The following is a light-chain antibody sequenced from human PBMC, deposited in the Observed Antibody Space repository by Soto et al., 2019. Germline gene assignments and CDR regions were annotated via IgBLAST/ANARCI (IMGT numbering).Light chain of an antibody. CDR3: SSYTSSITLV. CDR2: EVS. J-gene: IGLJ2*01. Sequence: QSALTQPASVSGSPGQSITLSCTGSSSDVGGYNYVSWYQQHPGKAPKLMIYEVSNRPSGISNRFSGSKSGNTASLTLSGLQDEDEADYYCSSYTSSITLVFGGGTKVTVL. V-gene: IGLV2-14*01. CDR1: SSDVGGYNY.